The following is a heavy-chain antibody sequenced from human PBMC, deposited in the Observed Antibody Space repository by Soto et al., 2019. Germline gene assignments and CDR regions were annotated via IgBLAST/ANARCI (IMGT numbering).Heavy chain of an antibody. D-gene: IGHD3-22*01. Sequence: QVQLVQSGAEVKKPGASVKVSCKASGYTFTSYGISWVRQAPGQGLEWMGWISAYSGNTNYAQKLQGRVTMTTDTSTSTAYMELRSLRSDDTAVYYCASSGYYFDTTGYDAMDVWGQGTTVTVSS. CDR3: ASSGYYFDTTGYDAMDV. V-gene: IGHV1-18*01. CDR1: GYTFTSYG. J-gene: IGHJ6*02. CDR2: ISAYSGNT.